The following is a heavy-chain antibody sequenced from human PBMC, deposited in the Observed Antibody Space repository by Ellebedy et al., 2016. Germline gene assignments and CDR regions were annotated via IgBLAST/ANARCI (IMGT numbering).Heavy chain of an antibody. CDR2: TYYRSKWHH. CDR3: ARNRITARKETNYFDY. Sequence: SETLSLTCAISGDSVSSTSAAWNWIRQSPSRGLEWLGRTYYRSKWHHDYATSVKSRISINPDTSKNQFSLKLSSVTAADTALYFCARNRITARKETNYFDYWGRGALVAVSS. D-gene: IGHD6-6*01. V-gene: IGHV6-1*01. J-gene: IGHJ4*02. CDR1: GDSVSSTSAA.